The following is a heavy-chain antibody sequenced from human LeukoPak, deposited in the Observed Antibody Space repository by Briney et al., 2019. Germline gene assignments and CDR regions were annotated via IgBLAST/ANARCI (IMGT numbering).Heavy chain of an antibody. CDR3: ASDYDSSFDY. D-gene: IGHD5-12*01. V-gene: IGHV3-21*01. CDR2: ITSSSSYL. CDR1: GFTFRSYS. J-gene: IGHJ4*02. Sequence: GGSLRLSCAASGFTFRSYSMNWVRQSPGKGLEWVSSITSSSSYLFYADSVKGRFTISRYNVKNSLYLQMNSLRAEDTAVYYCASDYDSSFDYWGQGTLVTDSS.